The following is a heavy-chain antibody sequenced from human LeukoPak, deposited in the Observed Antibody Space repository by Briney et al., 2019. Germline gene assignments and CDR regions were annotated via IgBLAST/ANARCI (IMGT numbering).Heavy chain of an antibody. V-gene: IGHV3-7*01. CDR3: ARDDYGDPNDAFDI. D-gene: IGHD4-17*01. Sequence: GGSLRLSCAASGFTFSSYWMSWVRQAPGKGLEWVANIKQDGSEKYYVGSVKGRFTISRDNAKNSLYLQMNSLRAEDTAVYYCARDDYGDPNDAFDIWGQGTMVTVSS. CDR1: GFTFSSYW. J-gene: IGHJ3*02. CDR2: IKQDGSEK.